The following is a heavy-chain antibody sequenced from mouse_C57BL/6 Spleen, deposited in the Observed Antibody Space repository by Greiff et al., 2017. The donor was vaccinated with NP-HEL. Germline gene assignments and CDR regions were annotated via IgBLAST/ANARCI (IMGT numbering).Heavy chain of an antibody. J-gene: IGHJ2*01. CDR3: ARDYGSSWYFDY. Sequence: QVQLQQPGAELVRPGTSVKLSCKASGYTFTSYWMHWVKQRPGQGLEWIGGIDPSDSYTNYNQKFKGKAKLTVDTSSSTASMQLSSLTSEDSAVYYCARDYGSSWYFDYWGQGTTLTVSS. CDR2: IDPSDSYT. V-gene: IGHV1-59*01. D-gene: IGHD1-1*01. CDR1: GYTFTSYW.